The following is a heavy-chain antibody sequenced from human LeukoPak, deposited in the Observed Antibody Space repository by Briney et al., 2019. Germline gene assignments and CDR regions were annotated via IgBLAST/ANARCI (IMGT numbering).Heavy chain of an antibody. Sequence: GGSLRLSCAASGFTFSSYGMHWVRQAPGKGLEWVAVIWYDGSNKYYADSVKGRFTTSRDNSKNTLYLQMNSLRAEDTAVYYCARDQGIAAAGKPYGMDVWGQGTTVTVSS. CDR2: IWYDGSNK. J-gene: IGHJ6*02. V-gene: IGHV3-33*01. CDR1: GFTFSSYG. D-gene: IGHD6-13*01. CDR3: ARDQGIAAAGKPYGMDV.